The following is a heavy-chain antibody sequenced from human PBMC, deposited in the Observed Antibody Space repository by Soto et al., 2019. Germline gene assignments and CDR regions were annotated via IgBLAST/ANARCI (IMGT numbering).Heavy chain of an antibody. J-gene: IGHJ4*02. Sequence: QVQLVESGGGLVKPGGSLRLSCEASGCTCSDYYMSWIRQAPGKGLVWVSYISSSGSTIYYADSVKGRFTSSRDNAKNSLYLQMNSLRAEDTAVYYCARDRRPPIVVVTATFDYWGQGTLVTVSS. D-gene: IGHD2-21*02. CDR2: ISSSGSTI. CDR1: GCTCSDYY. V-gene: IGHV3-11*01. CDR3: ARDRRPPIVVVTATFDY.